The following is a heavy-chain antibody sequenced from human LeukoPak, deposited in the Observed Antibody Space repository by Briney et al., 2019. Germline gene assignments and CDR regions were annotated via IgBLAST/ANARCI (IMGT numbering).Heavy chain of an antibody. CDR1: GFTFSTYA. D-gene: IGHD1-26*01. V-gene: IGHV3-23*01. CDR2: ISDSGANK. J-gene: IGHJ6*02. CDR3: AKDVRVGGGGMDV. Sequence: PGGSLRLSCAASGFTFSTYAINWVRQAPGKGLEWVSLISDSGANKHYAASVKGRFTISRDNSKNTLSLQMNSLRPEDTAVYHCAKDVRVGGGGMDVWGQGTPVTVSS.